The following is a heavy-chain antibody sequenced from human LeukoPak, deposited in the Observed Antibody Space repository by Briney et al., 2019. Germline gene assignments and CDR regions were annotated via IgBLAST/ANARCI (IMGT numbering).Heavy chain of an antibody. CDR2: ISGSGGST. Sequence: GGSLRLSCAASGFTFSSYAMSWVRQAPGKGLEWVSAISGSGGSTYYADSVKGRFTISRDNSKNTLYLQMNSLRAEDTAAYYCAKVCSSTSCYYYYYMDVWGKGTTVTVSS. V-gene: IGHV3-23*01. CDR3: AKVCSSTSCYYYYYMDV. CDR1: GFTFSSYA. J-gene: IGHJ6*03. D-gene: IGHD2-2*01.